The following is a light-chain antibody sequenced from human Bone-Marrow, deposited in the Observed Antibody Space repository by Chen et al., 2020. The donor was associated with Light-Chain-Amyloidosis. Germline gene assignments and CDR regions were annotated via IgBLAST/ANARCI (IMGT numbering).Light chain of an antibody. CDR3: QSYATNTWI. Sequence: NFILTQDHSVSESPGKTVTISCTRSRGDIATNYVQWYQQRPGSAPTTVIYENDLRPSGVPDRFAGSIDTSSNSASRTISGLETEDEADDYGQSYATNTWIFGGGTHLTVL. CDR2: END. V-gene: IGLV6-57*03. CDR1: RGDIATNY. J-gene: IGLJ3*02.